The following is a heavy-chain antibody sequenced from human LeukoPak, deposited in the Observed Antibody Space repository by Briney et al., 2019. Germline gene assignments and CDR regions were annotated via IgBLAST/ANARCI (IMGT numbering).Heavy chain of an antibody. CDR1: GFTFSNYW. J-gene: IGHJ4*02. D-gene: IGHD6-6*01. V-gene: IGHV3-74*03. CDR2: ISTDGSST. Sequence: PGGSLRLSCAASGFTFSNYWMHWVRQAPGKGLVWVSRISTDGSSTTYADSVKGRFTISRDNAKSTLYLEMNSLRAEDTAVYYCAKDLHSSSAFDYWGQGTLVTVSS. CDR3: AKDLHSSSAFDY.